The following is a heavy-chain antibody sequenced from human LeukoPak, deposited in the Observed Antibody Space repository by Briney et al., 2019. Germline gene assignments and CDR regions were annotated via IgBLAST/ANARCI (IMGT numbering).Heavy chain of an antibody. J-gene: IGHJ6*02. V-gene: IGHV3-7*03. D-gene: IGHD3-16*01. Sequence: AGGSLRLACAASGFTFSSYWMNWARHAPGKGLEWVASINHNGNVNYYVDSVKGRFTISRDNAKNSLYLRMSNLRAEDTAVYFCARGGGLDVWGQGATVTVSS. CDR3: ARGGGLDV. CDR2: INHNGNVN. CDR1: GFTFSSYW.